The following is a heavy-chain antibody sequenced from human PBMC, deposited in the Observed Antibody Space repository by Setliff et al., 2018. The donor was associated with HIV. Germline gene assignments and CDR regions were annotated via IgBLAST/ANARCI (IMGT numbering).Heavy chain of an antibody. CDR2: IFFTGTT. CDR3: ARLGVVDPTVYYYYYYMDV. Sequence: SETLSLTCTVSGVSIGNFYWSWVRQSPGRGLEWIGFIFFTGTTNYNPSLESRVTISVDTSKNQFSLKLSSVTAADTAVYYCARLGVVDPTVYYYYYYMDVWGKGTTVTVSS. D-gene: IGHD3-3*01. CDR1: GVSIGNFY. J-gene: IGHJ6*03. V-gene: IGHV4-4*09.